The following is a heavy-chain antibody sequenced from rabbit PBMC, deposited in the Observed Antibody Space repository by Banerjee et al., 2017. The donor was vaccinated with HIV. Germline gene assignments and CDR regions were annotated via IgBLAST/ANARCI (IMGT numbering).Heavy chain of an antibody. D-gene: IGHD5-1*01. CDR1: GSDISTYN. Sequence: QQLEESGGPLVKPGASLTLTCTASGSDISTYNMCWVRQAPGKGLEWIGCIGSGGGSGSTYYASWAKGRFTISKTSSTTVTLQMTSLTVADTATYFCARSAGDTASERPFNLWGPGTLVTDS. J-gene: IGHJ4*01. V-gene: IGHV1S40*01. CDR2: IGSGGGSGST. CDR3: ARSAGDTASERPFNL.